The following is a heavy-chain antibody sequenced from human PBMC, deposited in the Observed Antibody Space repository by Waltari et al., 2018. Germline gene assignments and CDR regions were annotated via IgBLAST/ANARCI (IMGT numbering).Heavy chain of an antibody. CDR3: ASSSGVVSIFDY. V-gene: IGHV4-39*07. J-gene: IGHJ4*02. CDR2: IYYSGST. CDR1: GGSISSSSYY. D-gene: IGHD3-3*01. Sequence: QLQLQESGPGLVKPSETLSLTCTVSGGSISSSSYYWGWIRQPPGKGLEWIGSIYYSGSTSYNPSLKSRVTISVDTSKNQFSLKLSSVTAADTAVYYCASSSGVVSIFDYWGQGTLVTVSS.